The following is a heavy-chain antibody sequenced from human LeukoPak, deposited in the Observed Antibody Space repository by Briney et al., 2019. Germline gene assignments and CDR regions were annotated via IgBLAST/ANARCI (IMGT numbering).Heavy chain of an antibody. CDR3: ARDLKGYYDSSGYYFGY. CDR2: ISAYNGNT. Sequence: ASVKVSCKASGYTFTSYGISWMRQAPGQGLEWMGWISAYNGNTNYAQKLQGRVTMTTDTSTSTAYMELRSLRSDDTAVYYCARDLKGYYDSSGYYFGYWGQGTLVTVSS. V-gene: IGHV1-18*01. J-gene: IGHJ4*02. D-gene: IGHD3-22*01. CDR1: GYTFTSYG.